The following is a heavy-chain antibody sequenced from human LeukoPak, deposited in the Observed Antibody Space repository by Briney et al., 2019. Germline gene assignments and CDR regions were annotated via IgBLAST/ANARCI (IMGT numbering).Heavy chain of an antibody. D-gene: IGHD1/OR15-1a*01. CDR1: GFTFHDYA. CDR3: AKEAGTRPHLPYYFDS. V-gene: IGHV3-43D*03. CDR2: ITWDGGST. J-gene: IGHJ4*02. Sequence: GGSLRLSCAASGFTFHDYAMHWVRQAPGRGLEWVSLITWDGGSTYYTDSVKGRFTISRDSSRNSLSLQMSSLRVEDTALYYCAKEAGTRPHLPYYFDSWGQGTLVTVSS.